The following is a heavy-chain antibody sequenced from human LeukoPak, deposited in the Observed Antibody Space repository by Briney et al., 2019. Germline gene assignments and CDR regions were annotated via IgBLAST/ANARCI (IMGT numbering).Heavy chain of an antibody. Sequence: GASVKVSCKASGYTFTGYYMHWVRQAPGQGLEWMGWISAYNGNTNYAQKLQGRVTMTTDTSTSTAYMELRSLRSDDTAVYYCARDLPAAGLADYWGQGTLVTVSS. CDR1: GYTFTGYY. D-gene: IGHD6-13*01. V-gene: IGHV1-18*04. CDR3: ARDLPAAGLADY. CDR2: ISAYNGNT. J-gene: IGHJ4*02.